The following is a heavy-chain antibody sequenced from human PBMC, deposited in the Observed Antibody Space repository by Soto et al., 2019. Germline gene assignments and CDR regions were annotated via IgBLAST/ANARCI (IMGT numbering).Heavy chain of an antibody. D-gene: IGHD3-10*01. V-gene: IGHV4-59*08. CDR3: ARQGFGPLHGLVDV. J-gene: IGHJ6*02. CDR1: GGSISSYY. CDR2: VHHSWVS. Sequence: QVQLQESGPGLVKPSETLSLSCTVSGGSISSYYWSWFRQSPGKRMEWIGYVHHSWVSSYNPSLRRRVAISLDTSNRQYSIKVPSVTATDPAVYYCARQGFGPLHGLVDVWGQGTTVTVSS.